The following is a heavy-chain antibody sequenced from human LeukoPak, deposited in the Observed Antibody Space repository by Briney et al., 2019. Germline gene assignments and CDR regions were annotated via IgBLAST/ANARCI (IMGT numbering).Heavy chain of an antibody. Sequence: PGGSLRLSCAASGFTFDDYAMHWVRQAPGKGLEWVSGIGWNSGSIVYADSVKGRFTISRDNAKNSLYLQMNRLRAEDTALSYCANARPGSSSWYKEDAFDIWGQGTMVTVSS. V-gene: IGHV3-9*01. J-gene: IGHJ3*02. CDR3: ANARPGSSSWYKEDAFDI. D-gene: IGHD6-13*01. CDR2: IGWNSGSI. CDR1: GFTFDDYA.